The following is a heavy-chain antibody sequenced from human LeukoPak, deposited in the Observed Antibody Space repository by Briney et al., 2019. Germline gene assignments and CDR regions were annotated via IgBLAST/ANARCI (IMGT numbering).Heavy chain of an antibody. CDR3: ARGISSGWSRAVGY. V-gene: IGHV4-30-2*01. CDR2: IYHSGGT. J-gene: IGHJ4*02. CDR1: GGSISSGGYS. D-gene: IGHD6-19*01. Sequence: PSETLSLTCAVSGGSISSGGYSWSWIRQPPGKGLEWIGYIYHSGGTYYNPSLKSRVTISVDTSKNQFSLKLSSVTAADTAVYYCARGISSGWSRAVGYWGQGTLVTVSS.